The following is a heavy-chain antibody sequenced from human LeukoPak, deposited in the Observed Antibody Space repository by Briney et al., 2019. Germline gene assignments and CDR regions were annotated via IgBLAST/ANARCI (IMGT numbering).Heavy chain of an antibody. CDR1: GYTFTSYY. J-gene: IGHJ5*02. CDR3: VRVREVREVEFDP. CDR2: INPDTSGI. Sequence: ASVKVSYKASGYTFTSYYIHWVRQAPGQGLEWMGRINPDTSGINYAQNFQGRVTMTTDTSITTAYMELSTLRSDDTAVYYCVRVREVREVEFDPWGQGTLVTVSS. V-gene: IGHV1-2*06. D-gene: IGHD3-10*01.